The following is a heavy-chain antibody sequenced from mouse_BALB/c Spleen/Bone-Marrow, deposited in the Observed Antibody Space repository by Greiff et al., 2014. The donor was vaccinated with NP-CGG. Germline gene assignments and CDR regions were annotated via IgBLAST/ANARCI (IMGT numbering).Heavy chain of an antibody. CDR2: IDPENGNI. Sequence: EVQLVESGAELVKPGASVKLSCTASGFNIKDTYIHWVKRRPEQGLEWIGRIDPENGNIKYDPKFQVKATITADTSSNTAYLQLSSLTSEDTAVYYCTRRGFDLWGQGTTLTVSS. CDR3: TRRGFDL. CDR1: GFNIKDTY. V-gene: IGHV14-3*02. J-gene: IGHJ2*01.